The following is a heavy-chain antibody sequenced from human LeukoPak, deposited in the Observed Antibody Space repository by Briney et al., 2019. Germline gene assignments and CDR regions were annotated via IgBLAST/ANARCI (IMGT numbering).Heavy chain of an antibody. J-gene: IGHJ3*02. CDR2: INPNSGGT. V-gene: IGHV1-2*02. Sequence: ASVKVSCKASGYTFTGYYMHWVRQAPGQGLEWMGWINPNSGGTNYAQKFQGRVTMTRDTSISTAYMELSRLRSDDTAVHYCARFHSSSPGSAFDIWGQGTMVTVSS. D-gene: IGHD6-13*01. CDR3: ARFHSSSPGSAFDI. CDR1: GYTFTGYY.